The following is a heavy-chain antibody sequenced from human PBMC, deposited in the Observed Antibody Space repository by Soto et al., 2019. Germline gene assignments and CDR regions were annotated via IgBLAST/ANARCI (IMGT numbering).Heavy chain of an antibody. J-gene: IGHJ4*02. Sequence: KTSETLSLTCTVSGGSISTYYWSWIRQPPGKGLEWIGYFYYSGSTNYNPSLKSRVTISVDTSKTQFSLKLTSVTAADTAVYYCARGTLTSYFDYWGQGTLVTVSS. V-gene: IGHV4-59*01. CDR1: GGSISTYY. CDR2: FYYSGST. CDR3: ARGTLTSYFDY.